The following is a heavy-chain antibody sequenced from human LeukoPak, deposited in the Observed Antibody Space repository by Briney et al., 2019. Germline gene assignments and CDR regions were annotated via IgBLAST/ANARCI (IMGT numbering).Heavy chain of an antibody. CDR1: GGSFSGYY. Sequence: SETLSLTCAVYGGSFSGYYWSWIRQPPGKGLEWIGEINHSGSTNYNPSLKSRVTISVDTSKNRFSLKLSSVTAADTAVYYCAREPHYGDYVAFDYWGQGTLVTVSS. D-gene: IGHD4-17*01. CDR3: AREPHYGDYVAFDY. J-gene: IGHJ4*02. CDR2: INHSGST. V-gene: IGHV4-34*01.